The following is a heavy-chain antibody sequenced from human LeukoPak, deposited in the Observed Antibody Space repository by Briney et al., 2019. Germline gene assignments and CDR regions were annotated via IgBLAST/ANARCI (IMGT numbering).Heavy chain of an antibody. V-gene: IGHV1-69*05. D-gene: IGHD5-12*01. CDR3: ARGPRYIVATTRWYYFDY. Sequence: ASVKVSCKASGGTFSSYAICWVRQAPGQGLEWMGGIIPIFGTANYAQKFQGRVTITTDESTSTAYMELSSLRSEDTAVYYCARGPRYIVATTRWYYFDYWGQGTLVTVSS. CDR2: IIPIFGTA. J-gene: IGHJ4*02. CDR1: GGTFSSYA.